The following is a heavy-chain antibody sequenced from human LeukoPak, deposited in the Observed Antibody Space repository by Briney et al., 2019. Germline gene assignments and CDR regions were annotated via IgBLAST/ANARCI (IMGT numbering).Heavy chain of an antibody. V-gene: IGHV3-7*04. CDR3: TRVGYIDEGIDY. J-gene: IGHJ4*02. CDR1: GFPFSSYW. CDR2: IKQDGSKK. Sequence: GGSLRLSCVASGFPFSSYWMTWVRQAPGKGLEWVANIKQDGSKKSYVDSVKGRFTISRDNAKNSLYLQMNSLRAEDTAIYYCTRVGYIDEGIDYWGQGTLVTVSS. D-gene: IGHD5-24*01.